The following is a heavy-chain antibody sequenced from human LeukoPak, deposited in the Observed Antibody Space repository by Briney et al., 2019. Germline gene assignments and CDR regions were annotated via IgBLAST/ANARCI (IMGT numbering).Heavy chain of an antibody. CDR2: IKSKTNGGTT. V-gene: IGHV3-15*01. J-gene: IGHJ3*02. D-gene: IGHD5-18*01. CDR3: VTEGYIYGYHSLDT. Sequence: GGSLRLSCAASGFTFSKAWMSWVRQAPGKGLEWVGRIKSKTNGGTTDSAAPVKGRFTISRDDSKNTLYLQMINLKIEDTAVYYCVTEGYIYGYHSLDTWGRGTMVTVSS. CDR1: GFTFSKAW.